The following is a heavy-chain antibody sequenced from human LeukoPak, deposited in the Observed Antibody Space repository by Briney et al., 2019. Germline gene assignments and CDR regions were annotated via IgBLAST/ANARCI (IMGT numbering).Heavy chain of an antibody. Sequence: SETLSLTCTVSGESISSSNYYWGWIRQPPGTGLEWIGSIHYSGSTYYNPSLKSRVTISVDTSKNQFSLKLSSVTAADTAVYYCARLIRGGSYWSPDYFDYWGQGTLVTVSS. J-gene: IGHJ4*02. CDR1: GESISSSNYY. V-gene: IGHV4-39*01. D-gene: IGHD1-26*01. CDR3: ARLIRGGSYWSPDYFDY. CDR2: IHYSGST.